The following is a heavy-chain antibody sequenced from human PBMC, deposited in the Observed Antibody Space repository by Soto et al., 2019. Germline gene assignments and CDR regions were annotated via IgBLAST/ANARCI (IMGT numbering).Heavy chain of an antibody. V-gene: IGHV4-59*08. CDR1: GGSISSYY. CDR2: IYYSGST. D-gene: IGHD3-22*01. Sequence: SETLSLTCTVSGGSISSYYWSWIRQPPGKGLEWIGYIYYSGSTNYNPSLKSRLTISVDTSKNQFSLKLSSVTAADTAVYYCARSDHYYYDSSGYWDYWGQGTLVTVSS. CDR3: ARSDHYYYDSSGYWDY. J-gene: IGHJ4*02.